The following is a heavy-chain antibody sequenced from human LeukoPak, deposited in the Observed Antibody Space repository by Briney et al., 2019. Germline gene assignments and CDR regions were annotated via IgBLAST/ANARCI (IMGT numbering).Heavy chain of an antibody. Sequence: ASETLSLTCTVSGGSISSSSYYWGWIRQPPGKGLERIVSIYRSGSTYYNPSLKSRVTISVDTSKNQFSLKLSSVTAADTAVYYCARDPGGSDCSGGSCSYWGQGTLVTVSS. V-gene: IGHV4-39*07. D-gene: IGHD2-15*01. J-gene: IGHJ4*02. CDR3: ARDPGGSDCSGGSCSY. CDR1: GGSISSSSYY. CDR2: IYRSGST.